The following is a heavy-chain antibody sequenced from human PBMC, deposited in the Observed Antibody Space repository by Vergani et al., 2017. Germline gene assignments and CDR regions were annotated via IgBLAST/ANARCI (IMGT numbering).Heavy chain of an antibody. Sequence: QVQLQESGPGLVKPSQTLSLTCTVSGGSISSGDYYWSWLRQLPGKGLEWIGRIYTSEATNYNPSLRSRASMSVDAAKKQFSLKLTPVTAADTAVYYGERDGGEYDKDALDVWGQGTKVTVTS. D-gene: IGHD2-21*01. CDR3: ERDGGEYDKDALDV. J-gene: IGHJ3*01. CDR2: IYTSEAT. CDR1: GGSISSGDYY. V-gene: IGHV4-61*02.